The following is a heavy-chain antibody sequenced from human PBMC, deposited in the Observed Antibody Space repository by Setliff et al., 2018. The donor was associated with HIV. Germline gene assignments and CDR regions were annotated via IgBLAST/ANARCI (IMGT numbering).Heavy chain of an antibody. D-gene: IGHD5-12*01. CDR3: ARQPLYNDYDWRSYYFDY. Sequence: TLSLTCAVSGYSISSGCYWGWIRQPPGKGREWIGSMYHTGSTYYSPSLNSRFTISVDTSKNQFSLKLRSVTAADTAVYYCARQPLYNDYDWRSYYFDYWGQGSLVTVSS. CDR1: GYSISSGCY. J-gene: IGHJ4*02. V-gene: IGHV4-38-2*01. CDR2: MYHTGST.